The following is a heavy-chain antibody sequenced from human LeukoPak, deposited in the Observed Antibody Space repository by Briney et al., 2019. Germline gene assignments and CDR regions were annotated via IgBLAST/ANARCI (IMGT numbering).Heavy chain of an antibody. CDR1: GGSFSGYY. CDR3: ARGFVVPAAIQSVRYFDY. D-gene: IGHD2-2*02. V-gene: IGHV4-34*01. CDR2: INHSGST. J-gene: IGHJ4*02. Sequence: PSETLSLTCAVYGGSFSGYYWSWIRQPPGKGLEWIGEINHSGSTNYNPSLKSRVTISVDTSKNQFSLKLSSVTAADTAVYYCARGFVVPAAIQSVRYFDYWGQGTLVTVSS.